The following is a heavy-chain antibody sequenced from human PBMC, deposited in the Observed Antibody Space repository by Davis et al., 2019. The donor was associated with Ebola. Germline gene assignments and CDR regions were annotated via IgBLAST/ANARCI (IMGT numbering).Heavy chain of an antibody. D-gene: IGHD3-3*01. Sequence: GSLRLSCTVSGGSISSSSYYWGWIRQPPGKGLEWIGSIYYSGSTYYNPSLKSRVTISVDTSKNQFSLKLSSVTAADTAVYYCARHSTYYDFWSGYLTYFDYWGQGTLVTVSS. CDR3: ARHSTYYDFWSGYLTYFDY. CDR2: IYYSGST. J-gene: IGHJ4*02. CDR1: GGSISSSSYY. V-gene: IGHV4-39*01.